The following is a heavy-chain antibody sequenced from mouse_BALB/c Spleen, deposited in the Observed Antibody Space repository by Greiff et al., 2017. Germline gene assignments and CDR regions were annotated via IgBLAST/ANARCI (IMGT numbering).Heavy chain of an antibody. V-gene: IGHV1-12*01. D-gene: IGHD2-4*01. CDR1: GYTFTSYN. CDR3: ARYYDYDDAMDY. CDR2: IYPGNGDT. J-gene: IGHJ4*01. Sequence: LQQPGAELVKPGASVKMSCKASGYTFTSYNMHWVKQTPGQGLEWIGAIYPGNGDTSYNQKFKGKATLTADKSSSTAYMQLSSLTSEDSAVDYCARYYDYDDAMDYWGQGTSVTVSS.